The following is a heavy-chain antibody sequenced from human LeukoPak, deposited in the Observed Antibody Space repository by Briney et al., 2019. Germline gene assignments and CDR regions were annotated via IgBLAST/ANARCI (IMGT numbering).Heavy chain of an antibody. Sequence: WGSLRLSCAASGFTVSSNYMSWVRQPPGPGVECGSVICSAGSTYYADSVKGRFTISRDNSKNTLYLQMNSLRAEDTAVYYCARVHSSSWSPLEYWGQGALVTVSS. J-gene: IGHJ4*02. CDR1: GFTVSSNY. V-gene: IGHV3-53*01. D-gene: IGHD6-13*01. CDR3: ARVHSSSWSPLEY. CDR2: ICSAGST.